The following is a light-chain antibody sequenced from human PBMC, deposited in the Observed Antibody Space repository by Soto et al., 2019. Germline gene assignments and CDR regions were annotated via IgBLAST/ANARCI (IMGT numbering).Light chain of an antibody. Sequence: EIVLTQSPATLSLCPGERATLSCWASQSVNNYLAWYQQKPGQAPRLLIYDASNRATGIPARFSGSGSGTGFTLTISSLEPEDFAVYYCQQRSNWPPTFGQGTKVEIK. CDR3: QQRSNWPPT. CDR1: QSVNNY. V-gene: IGKV3-11*01. CDR2: DAS. J-gene: IGKJ1*01.